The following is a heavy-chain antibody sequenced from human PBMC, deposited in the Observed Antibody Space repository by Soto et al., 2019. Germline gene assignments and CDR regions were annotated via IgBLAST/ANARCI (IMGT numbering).Heavy chain of an antibody. J-gene: IGHJ5*02. Sequence: LRLSCAASVFTFISYGMTWVRQAPGKGLEWVSGITTTGRNTYYAESVKGRFTISRDNSKNVVYLQMNSLRAEDTAVYYCARGAAAAGTDWFDAWGQGTLVTVSS. V-gene: IGHV3-23*01. CDR3: ARGAAAAGTDWFDA. D-gene: IGHD6-13*01. CDR2: ITTTGRNT. CDR1: VFTFISYG.